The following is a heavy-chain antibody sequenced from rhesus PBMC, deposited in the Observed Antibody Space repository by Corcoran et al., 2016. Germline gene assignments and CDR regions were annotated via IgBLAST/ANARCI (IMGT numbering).Heavy chain of an antibody. V-gene: IGHV4-147*01. CDR1: GDSFSSYW. CDR3: ARWGPGTSYDF. CDR2: IYDSTGST. D-gene: IGHD4-29*01. Sequence: QVQLQESGPGLVKPSETLSLTCAVSGDSFSSYWWSWIRQPPGKGLEWIGYIYDSTGSTNYNPSLKNRVTISKDTSKNQFSLKLSSVTAADTAVYYCARWGPGTSYDFWGQGVLVTVSS. J-gene: IGHJ4*01.